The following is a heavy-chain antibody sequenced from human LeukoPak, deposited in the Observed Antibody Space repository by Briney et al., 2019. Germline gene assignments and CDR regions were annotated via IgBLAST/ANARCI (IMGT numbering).Heavy chain of an antibody. J-gene: IGHJ4*02. D-gene: IGHD3-9*01. CDR1: GFTFSSYA. Sequence: GGSLRLSCAASGFTFSSYAMSWVRQAPGKGLEWVSAISGSGGSTYYADSVKGRFTISRDNSKNTLYLQMNSLRAEDTAVYYCAKPHRVLRYFDWLPDYWGQGTLVTVSS. CDR2: ISGSGGST. CDR3: AKPHRVLRYFDWLPDY. V-gene: IGHV3-23*01.